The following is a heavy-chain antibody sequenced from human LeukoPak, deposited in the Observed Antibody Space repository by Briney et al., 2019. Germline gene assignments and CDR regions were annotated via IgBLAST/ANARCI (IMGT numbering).Heavy chain of an antibody. CDR3: ASIPIFGVVMGDY. Sequence: PSETLSLTCAVYGGSFSGSYWSWIRQPPGKGLEWIGEINHSGSTNYNPSLKSRVTISVDTSKNQFSLKLSSVTAADTAVYYCASIPIFGVVMGDYWGQGTLVTISS. D-gene: IGHD3-3*01. V-gene: IGHV4-34*01. CDR1: GGSFSGSY. J-gene: IGHJ4*02. CDR2: INHSGST.